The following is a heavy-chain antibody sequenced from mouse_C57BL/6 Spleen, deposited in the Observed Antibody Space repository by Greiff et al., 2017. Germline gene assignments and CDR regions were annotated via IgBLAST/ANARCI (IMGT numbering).Heavy chain of an antibody. CDR3: ARWRSNYLDY. J-gene: IGHJ2*01. Sequence: VQLQQPGAELVMPGASVKLSCKASGYTFTSYWMHWVKQRPGQGLEWIGEIDPSDSYTNYNQKFKGKSTLTVDKSSSTAYMQLSSLTSEDSAVYYCARWRSNYLDYWGQGTTLTVSS. CDR2: IDPSDSYT. CDR1: GYTFTSYW. V-gene: IGHV1-69*01. D-gene: IGHD5-1*01.